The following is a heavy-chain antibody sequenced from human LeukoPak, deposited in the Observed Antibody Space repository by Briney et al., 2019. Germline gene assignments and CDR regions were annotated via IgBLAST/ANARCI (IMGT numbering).Heavy chain of an antibody. V-gene: IGHV4-39*07. J-gene: IGHJ4*02. CDR3: ARDSGAVAFDY. CDR1: GGSISGSSYY. Sequence: SSETLSLTCTVSGGSISGSSYYWGWIRQPPGKGLEWIGSVFYSGSTNYNPSLKSRVTISVDTSKNQFSLKLSSVTAADTAVYYCARDSGAVAFDYWGQGTLVTVSS. CDR2: VFYSGST. D-gene: IGHD6-19*01.